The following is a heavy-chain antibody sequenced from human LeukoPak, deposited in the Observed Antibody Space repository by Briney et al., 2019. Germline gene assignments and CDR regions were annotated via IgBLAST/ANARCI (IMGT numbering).Heavy chain of an antibody. D-gene: IGHD4-17*01. Sequence: PSQTLSLTCTVSGASLSSGTYYWAWLRQTPGKGLEGIGYIDYSGDPYYNPPPKSRLTTSVDTSKNQFPLKLTSMTAADTAVHYCTRGQPNLVLNSAVTTIFHYWGQGILVTVSS. J-gene: IGHJ4*02. CDR2: IDYSGDP. V-gene: IGHV4-31*02. CDR1: GASLSSGTYY. CDR3: TRGQPNLVLNSAVTTIFHY.